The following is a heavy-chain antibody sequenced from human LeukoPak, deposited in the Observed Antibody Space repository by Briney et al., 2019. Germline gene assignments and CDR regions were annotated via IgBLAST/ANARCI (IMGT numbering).Heavy chain of an antibody. Sequence: ASVTVSCKASGYTFTDYYIHWVRQAPGQGLEWMGWTNPNSGDTNYAQKFQGRVTMTRDTSISTAYMELNRLRSDDTAIYYCAAAGRSYCSGGTCYSDLNDAFDIWGQGTMVTVSS. CDR3: AAAGRSYCSGGTCYSDLNDAFDI. J-gene: IGHJ3*02. CDR2: TNPNSGDT. D-gene: IGHD2-15*01. CDR1: GYTFTDYY. V-gene: IGHV1-2*02.